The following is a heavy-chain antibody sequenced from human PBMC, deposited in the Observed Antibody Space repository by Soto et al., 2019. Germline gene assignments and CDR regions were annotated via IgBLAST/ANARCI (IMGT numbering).Heavy chain of an antibody. CDR2: IYYTGST. CDR1: GYSISSGYF. V-gene: IGHV4-38-2*02. J-gene: IGHJ6*02. Sequence: SETLSLTCGVSGYSISSGYFWVWIRQPPGKGLEWMGSIYYTGSTYYNPSLLTRITISVDTSKNQFSLKLSSVTAADTALYYCAREYYDFWSGEYHNGMDVWGPGTTVTVSS. CDR3: AREYYDFWSGEYHNGMDV. D-gene: IGHD3-3*01.